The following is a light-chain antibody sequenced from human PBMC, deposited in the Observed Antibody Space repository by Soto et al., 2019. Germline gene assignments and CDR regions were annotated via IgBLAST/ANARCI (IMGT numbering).Light chain of an antibody. J-gene: IGLJ1*01. V-gene: IGLV1-40*01. Sequence: QSALTQPPSVSGAPGQGVTISCTGSSSNIGAGYDVHWYQQLPGAAPKLLIFGNDNRPSGVPDRFSGSKYGNTASLTISGLQGEDEADYYCSSYTVSRTYVFGTGTKLTVL. CDR1: SSNIGAGYD. CDR2: GND. CDR3: SSYTVSRTYV.